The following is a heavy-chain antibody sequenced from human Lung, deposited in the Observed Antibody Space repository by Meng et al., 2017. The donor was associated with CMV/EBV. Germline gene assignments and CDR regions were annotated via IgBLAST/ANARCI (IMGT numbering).Heavy chain of an antibody. D-gene: IGHD6-13*01. CDR2: ISASGAST. Sequence: GEXXTISCAASGFTFSGHAMSWVRQAPGKGLEWVSSISASGASTYYADSVKGRFTISRDNSKNTLYSQMNSLRAEDTPLYYCAKVTWGILSAFDIWGQGTMVTVSS. CDR3: AKVTWGILSAFDI. J-gene: IGHJ3*02. V-gene: IGHV3-23*01. CDR1: GFTFSGHA.